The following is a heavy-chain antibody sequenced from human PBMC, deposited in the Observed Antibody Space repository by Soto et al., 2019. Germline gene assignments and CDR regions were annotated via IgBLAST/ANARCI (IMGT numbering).Heavy chain of an antibody. Sequence: GGSLRLSCAVSGFAVSSDYLSWVRQAPGKGLEWVSAIYSRGRTYYTDSVKGRFTISRDNSKNTLYLQMDSLRAEDTAFYYCARGVIGGTGDRFDYWGQGTLVTVSS. V-gene: IGHV3-66*01. CDR2: IYSRGRT. J-gene: IGHJ4*02. CDR1: GFAVSSDY. CDR3: ARGVIGGTGDRFDY. D-gene: IGHD2-21*02.